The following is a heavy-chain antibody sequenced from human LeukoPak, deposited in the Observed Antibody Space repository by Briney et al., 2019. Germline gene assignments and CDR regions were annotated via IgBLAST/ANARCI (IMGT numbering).Heavy chain of an antibody. CDR1: GGSINSNTYY. Sequence: SETLSLTCIVSGGSINSNTYYWGWIRQSPGKGLEWIGSIYYNGNTYYNPSLKSRVTMSVDTSKNHFSLRLTSVTPDDTAMYYCARTSGYSSLAFWGQGTPVTVSS. D-gene: IGHD6-19*01. CDR3: ARTSGYSSLAF. J-gene: IGHJ4*02. CDR2: IYYNGNT. V-gene: IGHV4-39*02.